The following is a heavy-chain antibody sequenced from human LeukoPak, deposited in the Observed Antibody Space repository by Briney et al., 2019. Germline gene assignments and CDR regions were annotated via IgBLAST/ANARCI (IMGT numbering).Heavy chain of an antibody. D-gene: IGHD2-15*01. Sequence: GGSLRLSCAASGFTFSSYGMHWVRQAPGKGLEWVAVIWYDGSNKYYADSVKGRFTISRDNSKNTLYLQMNSLRAEDTAVYYCARGALYCSGGSCYQYYFDYWGQGTLVTVSS. J-gene: IGHJ4*02. CDR1: GFTFSSYG. CDR3: ARGALYCSGGSCYQYYFDY. V-gene: IGHV3-33*01. CDR2: IWYDGSNK.